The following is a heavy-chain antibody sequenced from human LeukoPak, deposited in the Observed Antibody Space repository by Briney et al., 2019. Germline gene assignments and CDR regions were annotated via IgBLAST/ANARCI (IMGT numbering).Heavy chain of an antibody. CDR1: GGTFSSYA. Sequence: ASVKVSCKASGGTFSSYAISWVRQAPGQGLEWMGRIIPILDIANYAQKFQGRVTITADKSTSTAYMELSSLRSEDTAVYYCARGRGYSYGFNDYWGQGTLVTVSS. D-gene: IGHD5-18*01. J-gene: IGHJ4*02. V-gene: IGHV1-69*04. CDR2: IIPILDIA. CDR3: ARGRGYSYGFNDY.